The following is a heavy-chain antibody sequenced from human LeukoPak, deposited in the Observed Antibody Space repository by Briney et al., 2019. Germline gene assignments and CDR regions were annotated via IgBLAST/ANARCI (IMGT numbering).Heavy chain of an antibody. V-gene: IGHV3-23*01. CDR3: AKALKRIYYYGMDV. D-gene: IGHD2-15*01. J-gene: IGHJ6*02. CDR2: ISGSGGST. CDR1: GFTFSSYA. Sequence: GGSLRLSCAASGFTFSSYAMSWVRQAPGKGLEWVSAISGSGGSTYYADSVKGRFTISRDNSKNTLYLQMNSLRAEDTAVYYCAKALKRIYYYGMDVWGRGTTVTVSS.